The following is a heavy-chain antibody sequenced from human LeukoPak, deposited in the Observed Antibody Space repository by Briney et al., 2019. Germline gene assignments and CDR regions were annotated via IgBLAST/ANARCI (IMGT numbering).Heavy chain of an antibody. Sequence: SETLSLTCTVSGSISGYYWSWFRQPPGEGLEWIGYIYTSGSTNYNPSLDSRVPISVDTSKNQYSLDLSSVTAADTAVYYRARQKCTSASCLTKNAFDIWGQGKMVTVSS. CDR2: IYTSGST. CDR1: GSISGYY. J-gene: IGHJ3*02. D-gene: IGHD2-2*01. V-gene: IGHV4-4*09. CDR3: ARQKCTSASCLTKNAFDI.